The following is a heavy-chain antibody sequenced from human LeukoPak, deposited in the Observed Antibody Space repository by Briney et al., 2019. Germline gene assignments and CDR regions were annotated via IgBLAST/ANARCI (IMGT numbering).Heavy chain of an antibody. Sequence: GGSLRLSCVASGFTFSDYEMNWVRQAPGKGLEWVSYISSSGSTIYYADSVKGRFTISRDNPENSLYLQMNSLRAEDTAVYYCARGVCSGGGCYGGGFFDCWGQGTLVTVSS. CDR3: ARGVCSGGGCYGGGFFDC. CDR2: ISSSGSTI. CDR1: GFTFSDYE. V-gene: IGHV3-48*03. D-gene: IGHD2-15*01. J-gene: IGHJ4*02.